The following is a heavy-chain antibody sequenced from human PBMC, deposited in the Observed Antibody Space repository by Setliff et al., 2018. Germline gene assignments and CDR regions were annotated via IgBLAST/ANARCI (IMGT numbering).Heavy chain of an antibody. CDR1: GGSMIGGHYY. CDR2: IHYSGET. Sequence: PSETLSLTCTVSGGSMIGGHYYWSWIRPPPGKGLEWIGSIHYSGETFHNPSLKGRVSIFVDTSQNQFFLRLNSLTAADTAVYYCARTSYELCGYYGNRCNHHMDVWGKGSPVTVSS. V-gene: IGHV4-39*01. D-gene: IGHD3-3*01. J-gene: IGHJ6*03. CDR3: ARTSYELCGYYGNRCNHHMDV.